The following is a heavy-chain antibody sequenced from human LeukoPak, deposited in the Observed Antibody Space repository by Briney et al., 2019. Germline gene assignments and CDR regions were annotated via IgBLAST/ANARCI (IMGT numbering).Heavy chain of an antibody. Sequence: SETLSLTCTVSGYSISSGYYWGWIRQPPGQGLEWIGSIYHSGSTYYNPSLKSRVTISVDTSKNQFSLKLSSVTAADTAVYYCARSTVTRGFDYWGQGTLVTVSS. CDR2: IYHSGST. CDR3: ARSTVTRGFDY. J-gene: IGHJ4*02. V-gene: IGHV4-38-2*02. CDR1: GYSISSGYY. D-gene: IGHD4-17*01.